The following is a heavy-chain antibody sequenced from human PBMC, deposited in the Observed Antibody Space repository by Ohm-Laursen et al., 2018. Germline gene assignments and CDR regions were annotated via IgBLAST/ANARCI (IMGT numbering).Heavy chain of an antibody. CDR1: GRSMDNNY. CDR2: IYNGAIT. CDR3: ASHSRLSGSYY. V-gene: IGHV4-4*09. D-gene: IGHD1-26*01. Sequence: SETLFLTCTVSGRSMDNNYWTWLRQSPGKGLEWIGYIYNGAITKYNPSLESRVSISADTSKNQFSLKLTSVTAADTAVYYCASHSRLSGSYYWGQGTLVTVSS. J-gene: IGHJ4*02.